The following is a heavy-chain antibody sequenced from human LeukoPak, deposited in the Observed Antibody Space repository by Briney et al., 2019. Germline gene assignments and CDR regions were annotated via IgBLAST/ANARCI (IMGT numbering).Heavy chain of an antibody. Sequence: PSETLSLTCTVSGVSISSYYWSWIRQPPGEGLEWIGNIFYSGSPNYKSSLKSRVTTSFDTSKNQFSLKLSSVTAADTAVYYCAWVGHIVAAGTYDYWGQGTLVTVSS. J-gene: IGHJ4*02. V-gene: IGHV4-59*08. CDR3: AWVGHIVAAGTYDY. CDR1: GVSISSYY. D-gene: IGHD6-13*01. CDR2: IFYSGSP.